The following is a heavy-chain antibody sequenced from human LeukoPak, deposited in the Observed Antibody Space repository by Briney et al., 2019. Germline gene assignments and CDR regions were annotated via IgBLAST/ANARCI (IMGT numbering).Heavy chain of an antibody. V-gene: IGHV4-31*03. CDR2: IYYSGST. CDR3: ARFLLNKQWLLLDP. J-gene: IGHJ5*02. Sequence: SETLSLTCTVSGGSISSGGYYWSWIRQHPGKGLEWIGYIYYSGSTCYNPSLKSRVTISVDTSKNQFSLKLSSVTAADTAVYYCARFLLNKQWLLLDPWGQGTLVTVSS. CDR1: GGSISSGGYY. D-gene: IGHD6-19*01.